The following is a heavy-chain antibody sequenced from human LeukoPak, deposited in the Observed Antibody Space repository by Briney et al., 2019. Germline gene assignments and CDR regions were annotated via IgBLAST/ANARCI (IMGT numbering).Heavy chain of an antibody. V-gene: IGHV4-59*01. Sequence: SETLSLTCSVSGGSISSYYWSWTRQPPGKRLEWIGHIYYSGSTNYNPSLKSRVTISVDTSKNQFSLKLSSVTAADTAVYYCASRSRIWSGYQDTLYYFDSWGQGTLVTVSS. D-gene: IGHD3-3*01. J-gene: IGHJ4*02. CDR1: GGSISSYY. CDR2: IYYSGST. CDR3: ASRSRIWSGYQDTLYYFDS.